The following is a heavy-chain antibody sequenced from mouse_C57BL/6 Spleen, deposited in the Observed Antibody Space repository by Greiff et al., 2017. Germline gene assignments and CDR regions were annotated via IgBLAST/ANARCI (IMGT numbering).Heavy chain of an antibody. V-gene: IGHV1-55*01. CDR2: IYPGYGST. CDR3: ARGCSYARDY. J-gene: IGHJ4*01. CDR1: GYTFTSYW. Sequence: VQLQQPGAELVKPGASVKMSCKASGYTFTSYWITWVKQRPGQSLAWIGDIYPGYGSTNYNEKFKSKATLTVDTSSSTAYMQLSSLTSEDSAVYDCARGCSYARDYWGQGTSVTVSS.